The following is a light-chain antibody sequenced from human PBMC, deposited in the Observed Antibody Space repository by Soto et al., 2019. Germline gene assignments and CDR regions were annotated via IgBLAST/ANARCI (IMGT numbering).Light chain of an antibody. CDR3: ATWDDSLGGYQV. J-gene: IGLJ2*01. V-gene: IGLV1-47*01. CDR2: MND. CDR1: RSNIGSHY. Sequence: QSVLTQPPSASGTPGQRVAISCSGSRSNIGSHYVHWYQQIPGTAPKLLIYMNDQRPSGVPDRISGSKSGTSASLAISGLRSEDEAHYFCATWDDSLGGYQVFGEGTKVTV.